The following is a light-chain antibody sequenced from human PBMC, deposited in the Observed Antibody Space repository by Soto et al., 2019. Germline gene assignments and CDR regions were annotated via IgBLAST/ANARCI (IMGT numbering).Light chain of an antibody. J-gene: IGLJ2*01. Sequence: QSVLTQPPSASGTPGQRVTISCSGSSANIGSNYVYWYQQLPGTAPKLLIYSNNQRPSGVHDRFSGSKSGTSASLAISGLQSEDEADYYCAAWDDSLNGVVFGGGTTLTVL. CDR3: AAWDDSLNGVV. CDR1: SANIGSNY. CDR2: SNN. V-gene: IGLV1-44*01.